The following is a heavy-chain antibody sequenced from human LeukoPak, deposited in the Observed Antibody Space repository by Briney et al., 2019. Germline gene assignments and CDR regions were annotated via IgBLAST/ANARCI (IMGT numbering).Heavy chain of an antibody. CDR3: ARAISGGSPITASDY. CDR2: INPNSDFT. V-gene: IGHV1-2*02. J-gene: IGHJ4*02. Sequence: ASVKVSCKASGYTFINYGISWVRQAPGQGLEWMGWINPNSDFTNFAQNFQGRVTMTSDTSISTAYMELSRLRSDDTAVYYCARAISGGSPITASDYWGQGTLVTVSS. D-gene: IGHD2-15*01. CDR1: GYTFINYG.